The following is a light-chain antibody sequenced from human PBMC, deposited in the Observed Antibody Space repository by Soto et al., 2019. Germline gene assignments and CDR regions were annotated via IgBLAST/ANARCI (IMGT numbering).Light chain of an antibody. CDR3: QSADSSGTYVV. V-gene: IGLV3-25*02. Sequence: SYELTQPPSVSGSPGQTARITCSGDALPKQYAYWYQQKPGQAPVLVIYKDSERPSGIPERFSGSSSGITVTLTISGVQAEDEADYYCQSADSSGTYVVFGGGTKVTVL. J-gene: IGLJ2*01. CDR1: ALPKQY. CDR2: KDS.